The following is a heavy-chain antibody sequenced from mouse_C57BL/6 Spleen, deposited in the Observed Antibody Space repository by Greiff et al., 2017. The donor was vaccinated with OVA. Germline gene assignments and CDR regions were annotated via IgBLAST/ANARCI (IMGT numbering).Heavy chain of an antibody. CDR2: INPYNGDT. CDR1: GYSFTGYF. J-gene: IGHJ2*01. Sequence: EVQLQESGPELVKPGDSVKISCKASGYSFTGYFMNWVMQSHGKSLEWIGRINPYNGDTFYNQKFKGKATLTVDKSSSTAHMELRSLTSEDSAVYYCARDLNFDYWGQGTTLTVSS. V-gene: IGHV1-20*01. CDR3: ARDLNFDY.